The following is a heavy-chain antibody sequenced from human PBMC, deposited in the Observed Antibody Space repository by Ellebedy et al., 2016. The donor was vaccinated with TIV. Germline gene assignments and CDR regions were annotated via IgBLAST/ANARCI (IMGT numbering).Heavy chain of an antibody. V-gene: IGHV3-7*03. D-gene: IGHD3-3*01. J-gene: IGHJ4*02. CDR3: AKGDYDFWSGYPHFDY. Sequence: GESLKISCAASGFTFSNYWMNWIRQAPGKGLEWVANIKQDGTEKYYVDSVKGRFTISRDNAKNSLYLRMNSLRAEDTAAYYCAKGDYDFWSGYPHFDYWGQGTLVTVSS. CDR1: GFTFSNYW. CDR2: IKQDGTEK.